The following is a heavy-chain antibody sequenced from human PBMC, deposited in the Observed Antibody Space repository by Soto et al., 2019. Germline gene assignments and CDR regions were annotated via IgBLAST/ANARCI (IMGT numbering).Heavy chain of an antibody. J-gene: IGHJ2*01. Sequence: QLQLQESGPGLVKPSETLSLTCTVSGGSISSSSYYWGWIRQPPGKGLEWIGRIYYSGNTYYNPSLKRRVTTSVDTSKNQFSLRLTSVTAADTAVYYCARRLTTIPFVEWYFDLWGRGTLVTVSS. CDR1: GGSISSSSYY. D-gene: IGHD4-17*01. CDR3: ARRLTTIPFVEWYFDL. V-gene: IGHV4-39*01. CDR2: IYYSGNT.